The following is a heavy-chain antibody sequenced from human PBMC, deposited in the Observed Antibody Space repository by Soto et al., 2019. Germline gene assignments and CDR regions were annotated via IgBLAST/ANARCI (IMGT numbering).Heavy chain of an antibody. J-gene: IGHJ4*02. CDR2: ISGSGGST. D-gene: IGHD2-15*01. CDR1: GFTFSSYA. CDR3: AKVWGYCSGGSCYLPNYFDY. Sequence: GGSLRLSCADSGFTFSSYAMSWVRQAPGKGLEWVSAISGSGGSTYYADSVKGRFTISRDNSKNTLYLQMNSLRAEDTAVYYCAKVWGYCSGGSCYLPNYFDYWGQGTLVTVSS. V-gene: IGHV3-23*01.